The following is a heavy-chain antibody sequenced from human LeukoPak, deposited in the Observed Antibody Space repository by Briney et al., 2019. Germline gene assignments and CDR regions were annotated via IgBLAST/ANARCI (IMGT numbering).Heavy chain of an antibody. V-gene: IGHV3-15*01. J-gene: IGHJ4*02. CDR3: TTDKYSSSWYPRGFDY. Sequence: GGSLRLSCAASGFTFCNAWMSWVRQAPGKGLEWVGRIKSKTDGGTTDYAAPVKGRFTISRDDSKNTLYLQMNSLKTEDTAVYYCTTDKYSSSWYPRGFDYWGQGTLVTVSS. CDR1: GFTFCNAW. D-gene: IGHD6-13*01. CDR2: IKSKTDGGTT.